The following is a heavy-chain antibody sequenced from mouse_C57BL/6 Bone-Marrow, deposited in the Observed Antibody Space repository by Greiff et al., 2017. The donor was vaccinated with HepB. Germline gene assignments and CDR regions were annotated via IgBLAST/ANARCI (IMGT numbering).Heavy chain of an antibody. CDR1: GYAFSSSW. D-gene: IGHD1-1*01. Sequence: VQLQESGPELVKPGASVKISCKASGYAFSSSWMNWVKQRPGKGLEWIGRIYPGDGDTNYNGKFKGKATLTADKSSSTAYMQPSSLTTEDSAIYYCARRLRCYAMDYWGQGTSVTVSS. V-gene: IGHV1-82*01. J-gene: IGHJ4*01. CDR2: IYPGDGDT. CDR3: ARRLRCYAMDY.